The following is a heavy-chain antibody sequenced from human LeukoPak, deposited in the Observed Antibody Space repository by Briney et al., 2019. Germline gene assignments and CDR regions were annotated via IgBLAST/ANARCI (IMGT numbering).Heavy chain of an antibody. J-gene: IGHJ4*02. D-gene: IGHD3-22*01. Sequence: GGSLRLPCAASGFTFSSYVMHWVRQAPGKGLEWVAVISYDGSNKYYADSVKGRFTISRDNSKNTLYLQMNSLRAEDTAVYYRARDNDYYDSSGYRLDYWGQGTLVTVSS. V-gene: IGHV3-30-3*01. CDR1: GFTFSSYV. CDR3: ARDNDYYDSSGYRLDY. CDR2: ISYDGSNK.